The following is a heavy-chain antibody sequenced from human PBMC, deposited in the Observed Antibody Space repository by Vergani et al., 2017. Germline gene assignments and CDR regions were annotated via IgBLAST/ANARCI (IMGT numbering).Heavy chain of an antibody. CDR3: AKDQYYYDSSGYLYYYYMDV. Sequence: EVDLVESGGGLAQPGGSLRLSCEASGITFWKFGMHWVRQGPGKGLEWVSGISWNSGAVDYADSVRGRFTISRDNAKNSLFLEMNSLRFEDTAVYYCAKDQYYYDSSGYLYYYYMDVWGKGTTVTVSS. J-gene: IGHJ6*03. D-gene: IGHD3-22*01. CDR1: GITFWKFG. CDR2: ISWNSGAV. V-gene: IGHV3-9*01.